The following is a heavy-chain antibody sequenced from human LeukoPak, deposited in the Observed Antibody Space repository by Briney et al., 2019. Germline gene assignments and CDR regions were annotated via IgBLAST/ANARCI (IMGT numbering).Heavy chain of an antibody. Sequence: SQTLSLTCAVSGVSISSGGYSWSWIRQPPGKGLEWIGYIYHSGSTYYNPSLKSRVTISVDRSKNQFSLKLSYVTAADTAVYYCARGIAADGSYGMDVWGQGTTVTVSS. V-gene: IGHV4-30-2*01. CDR3: ARGIAADGSYGMDV. J-gene: IGHJ6*02. D-gene: IGHD6-13*01. CDR2: IYHSGST. CDR1: GVSISSGGYS.